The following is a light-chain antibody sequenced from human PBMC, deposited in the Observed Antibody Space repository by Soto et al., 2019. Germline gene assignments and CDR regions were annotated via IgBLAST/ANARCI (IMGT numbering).Light chain of an antibody. CDR1: SSDVGGSNH. J-gene: IGLJ1*01. Sequence: QSVLTQPASVSDSPGQSITISCTGTSSDVGGSNHVSWYQQHPGKAPKLMIYDVTNRPSGVSHRFSGSKSGSTASLIISGLQAEDEADYYSVSFTSSTTYVFGTGTKVTAL. CDR2: DVT. V-gene: IGLV2-14*01. CDR3: VSFTSSTTYV.